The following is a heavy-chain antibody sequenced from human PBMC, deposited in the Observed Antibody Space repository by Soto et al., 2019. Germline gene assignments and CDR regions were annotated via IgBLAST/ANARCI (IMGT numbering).Heavy chain of an antibody. J-gene: IGHJ4*02. Sequence: EVQLLESGGGLVQPGGSLRLSCAASGFTFSSYAMSWVRQAPGKGLEWVSAISGSGGSTYYADSVKGRFTIPRDNSQTALYLQMNSLSAEDTAVYYCAKSRAWGSSWGGTLVLWGQGTLVTVSS. CDR3: AKSRAWGSSWGGTLVL. D-gene: IGHD6-13*01. V-gene: IGHV3-23*01. CDR2: ISGSGGST. CDR1: GFTFSSYA.